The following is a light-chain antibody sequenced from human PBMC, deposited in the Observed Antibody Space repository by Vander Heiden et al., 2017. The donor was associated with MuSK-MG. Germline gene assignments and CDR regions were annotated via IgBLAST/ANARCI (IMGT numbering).Light chain of an antibody. Sequence: QSVLTQPPSVSAAPGQKVTISCSGSSSNIGNNYVSWYQQLPGTAPKLLISQNTKRPSGIPDRFSGSKSGTSATLAITGLQTGDVADYYCGTWDSSLNIGVFGGGTKLTVL. CDR2: QNT. J-gene: IGLJ2*01. CDR3: GTWDSSLNIGV. V-gene: IGLV1-51*02. CDR1: SSNIGNNY.